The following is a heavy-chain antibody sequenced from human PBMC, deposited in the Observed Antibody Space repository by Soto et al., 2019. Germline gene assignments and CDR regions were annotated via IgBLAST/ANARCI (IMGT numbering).Heavy chain of an antibody. V-gene: IGHV3-7*02. CDR1: GFTFSTYW. CDR2: IQQHGSEK. J-gene: IGHJ4*02. Sequence: EVQLVESGGGLVQPGGSLRLSCAASGFTFSTYWMSWVRQAPGKGLEWVANIQQHGSEKYYVDSVKGRFTISRDNARNSLSLQMNSLRGDDTAVYYCTRAGGSYYFDFWGQGTLVTVSA. CDR3: TRAGGSYYFDF. D-gene: IGHD3-10*01.